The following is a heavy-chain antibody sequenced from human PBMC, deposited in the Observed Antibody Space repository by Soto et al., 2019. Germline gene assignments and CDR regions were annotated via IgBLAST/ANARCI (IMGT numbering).Heavy chain of an antibody. J-gene: IGHJ4*02. Sequence: TLSLTYTPSGASMSGYYWHWIRGRAVSGLEWIGRIYGSGSNNYNPSLESRITMSVDTSRNQLSLRLRSVTAADTAIYYCVRDYYDSTGYGQDYFDYWGQGTLVTVSS. CDR2: IYGSGSN. V-gene: IGHV4-4*07. CDR1: GASMSGYY. D-gene: IGHD3-22*01. CDR3: VRDYYDSTGYGQDYFDY.